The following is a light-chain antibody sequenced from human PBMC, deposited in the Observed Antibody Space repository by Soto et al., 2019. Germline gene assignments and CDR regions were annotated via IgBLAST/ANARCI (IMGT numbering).Light chain of an antibody. J-gene: IGKJ5*01. V-gene: IGKV3-20*01. CDR1: QSVSSSY. CDR2: GAS. Sequence: DIVLTQAPGTLSLSPGERPTLSCRASQSVSSSYFAWYQQKHGQAPRXXIYGASTRAAGIPDRFSGSGSGTDLTLTISRLEPEDFEVYYCQQYGSSPITFGQGTRLEI. CDR3: QQYGSSPIT.